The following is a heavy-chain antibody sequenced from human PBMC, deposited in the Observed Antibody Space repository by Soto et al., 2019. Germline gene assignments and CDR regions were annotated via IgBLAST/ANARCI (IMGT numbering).Heavy chain of an antibody. CDR3: AKARRAGGNYGFYSDF. J-gene: IGHJ4*02. CDR2: SSATGAGT. CDR1: GFTFSSYG. Sequence: GGSLRLSCAAAGFTFSSYGMTWVRQAPGKGLEWVSFSSATGAGTYYADSVKGRFTISRDNSKNTLYLQMTSLRADDTAVYYCAKARRAGGNYGFYSDFWGQGALVTVSS. D-gene: IGHD1-7*01. V-gene: IGHV3-23*01.